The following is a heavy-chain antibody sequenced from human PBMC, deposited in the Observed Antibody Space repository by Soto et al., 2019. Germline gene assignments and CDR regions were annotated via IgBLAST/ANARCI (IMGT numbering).Heavy chain of an antibody. Sequence: GGSLRLSRAASGFTFTRYSISWFRHAPGKGLEWVSSISSTTNYIYYGDSMKGRFTISRDNAKNSLYLEMNSLRAEDTAVYYCARESEDLTSNFDYWGQGTLVTVSS. CDR1: GFTFTRYS. J-gene: IGHJ4*02. CDR2: ISSTTNYI. CDR3: ARESEDLTSNFDY. V-gene: IGHV3-21*06.